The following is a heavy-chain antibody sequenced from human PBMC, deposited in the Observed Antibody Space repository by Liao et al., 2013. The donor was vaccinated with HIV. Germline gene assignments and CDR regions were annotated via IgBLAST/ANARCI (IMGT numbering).Heavy chain of an antibody. Sequence: VQLQQWGAGRLKPSETLSLSCAVYGGSFSGYYWTWIRQPHGKGLEWVGEVNQSGSTKYNPSLKSRVTISADTTKNQFSLQLTAVSAADTAVYYCASSSSFFHSSAYYVFWGQGTLVTVSS. CDR1: GGSFSGYY. CDR2: VNQSGST. CDR3: ASSSSFFHSSAYYVF. J-gene: IGHJ4*02. V-gene: IGHV4-34*01. D-gene: IGHD3-22*01.